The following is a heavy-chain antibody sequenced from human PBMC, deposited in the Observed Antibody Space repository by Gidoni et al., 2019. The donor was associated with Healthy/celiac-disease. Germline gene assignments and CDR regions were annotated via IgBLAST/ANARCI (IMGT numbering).Heavy chain of an antibody. CDR2: INPNSGGT. CDR1: GYTFTGYY. J-gene: IGHJ5*02. V-gene: IGHV1-2*02. CDR3: ARAPHGSGSYRWFDP. D-gene: IGHD3-10*01. Sequence: QVQLVQSGAEVKKPGAAVKVSCTASGYTFTGYYMHWVRQAPGQGLEWMGWINPNSGGTNYAQKFQGRVTMTRDTSISTAYMELSRLRSDDTAVYYCARAPHGSGSYRWFDPWGQGTLVTVSS.